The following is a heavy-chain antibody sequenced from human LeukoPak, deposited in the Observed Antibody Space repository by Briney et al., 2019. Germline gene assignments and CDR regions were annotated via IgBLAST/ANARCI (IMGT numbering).Heavy chain of an antibody. Sequence: GASVKVSCKASGYTFTGYYMHWVRQAPGQGLEWMGWINPNSGGTNYAQKFQGRATMTRDTSISTAYMELSRLRSDDTAVYYCARDNGYYDSSVNYWGQGTLVTVSS. CDR2: INPNSGGT. V-gene: IGHV1-2*02. CDR1: GYTFTGYY. J-gene: IGHJ4*02. D-gene: IGHD3-22*01. CDR3: ARDNGYYDSSVNY.